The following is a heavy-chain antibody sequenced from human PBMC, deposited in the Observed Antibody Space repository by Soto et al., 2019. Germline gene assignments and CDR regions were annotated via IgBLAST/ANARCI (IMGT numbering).Heavy chain of an antibody. Sequence: EVQLLESGGGLVQPGGSLRLSCAASGFTFGIHAMIWVRQAPGKGLEWVSFIRASGGSTYYADSVKGRFTISRDNSKKSLYLQMNSLRGEDTAVYYCGKGSAATNYFYYATDVWGQGTTVTVSS. CDR1: GFTFGIHA. V-gene: IGHV3-23*01. D-gene: IGHD2-15*01. CDR2: IRASGGST. CDR3: GKGSAATNYFYYATDV. J-gene: IGHJ6*02.